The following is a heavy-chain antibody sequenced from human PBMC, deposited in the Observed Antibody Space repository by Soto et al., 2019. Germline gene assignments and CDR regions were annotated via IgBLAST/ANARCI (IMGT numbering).Heavy chain of an antibody. Sequence: SETLSLTCTVSGGSISSYYWSWIRQHPGKGLEWIGYIYYSGNTYYNPSLKSRLTISVDTYKNQFSLRLSSVTAADPAVYYCARVRGYGSGTYVDYWGQGTLVTVSS. CDR2: IYYSGNT. D-gene: IGHD3-10*01. CDR1: GGSISSYY. V-gene: IGHV4-59*06. CDR3: ARVRGYGSGTYVDY. J-gene: IGHJ4*02.